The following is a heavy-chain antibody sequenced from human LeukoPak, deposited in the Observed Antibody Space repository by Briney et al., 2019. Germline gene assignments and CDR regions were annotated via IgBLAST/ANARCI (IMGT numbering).Heavy chain of an antibody. J-gene: IGHJ4*02. Sequence: ASVKVSCKASGGTFSSYAISWVRQAPGQRLEWMGWINTGNGNTKYSQKFQGRVTITRDTSASTAYMELSSLRSEDTALYYCARYSSSGWSFDYWGQGTLVTVSS. D-gene: IGHD6-19*01. CDR3: ARYSSSGWSFDY. CDR1: GGTFSSYA. CDR2: INTGNGNT. V-gene: IGHV1-3*04.